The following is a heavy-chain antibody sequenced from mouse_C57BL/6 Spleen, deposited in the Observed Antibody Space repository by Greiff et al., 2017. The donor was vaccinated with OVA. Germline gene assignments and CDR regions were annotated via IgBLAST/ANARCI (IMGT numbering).Heavy chain of an antibody. CDR2: IWSGGST. D-gene: IGHD2-2*01. J-gene: IGHJ4*01. V-gene: IGHV2-2*01. Sequence: VQLQQSGPGLVQPSQSLSITCTVSGFSLTSYGVHWVRQSPGKGLEWLGVIWSGGSTDYNAAFISRLSISKDNSKSQVFFKMNSLQADDTAIYYCALGGVYGYDVGYAMDYWGQGTSVTVSS. CDR1: GFSLTSYG. CDR3: ALGGVYGYDVGYAMDY.